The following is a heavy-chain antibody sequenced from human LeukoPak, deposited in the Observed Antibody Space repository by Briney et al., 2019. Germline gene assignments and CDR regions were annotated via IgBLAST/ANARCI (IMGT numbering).Heavy chain of an antibody. CDR1: GFTFSSYG. V-gene: IGHV3-30*02. CDR3: AKDRGYYYDSSGFGFDP. Sequence: GGSLRLSCAASGFTFSSYGMHWVRQAPGKGLEWVAFIRYDGSNKYYADSVKGRFTISRDNSKNTLYLQMNSLRAEDTALYYCAKDRGYYYDSSGFGFDPWGQGTLVTVSS. D-gene: IGHD3-22*01. CDR2: IRYDGSNK. J-gene: IGHJ5*02.